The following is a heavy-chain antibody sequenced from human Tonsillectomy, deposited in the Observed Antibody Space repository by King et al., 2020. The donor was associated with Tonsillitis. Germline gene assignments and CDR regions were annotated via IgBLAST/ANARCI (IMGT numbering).Heavy chain of an antibody. J-gene: IGHJ6*02. V-gene: IGHV3-30-3*01. Sequence: VQLVESGGGVVQPVRSLRLSCAVSGFIFNSFAMHWVRQAPGKGLEWGAVISYDGSKKYCADSVKGRFTISRDNSNNPLYLQMNSLRAEDTAVYYCARAGAKANTFYREYYYGMDVWGQGTTVSVSS. CDR2: ISYDGSKK. CDR1: GFIFNSFA. CDR3: ARAGAKANTFYREYYYGMDV. D-gene: IGHD2/OR15-2a*01.